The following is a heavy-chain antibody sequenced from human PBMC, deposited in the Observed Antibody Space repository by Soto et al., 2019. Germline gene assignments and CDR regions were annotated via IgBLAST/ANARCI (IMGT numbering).Heavy chain of an antibody. D-gene: IGHD2-21*02. CDR2: VYYSGGT. CDR1: GGSISSYY. J-gene: IGHJ4*02. Sequence: SETLSLTCTVSGGSISSYYWSWIRQPPGAGLEWIGYVYYSGGTNYNPFLKSRATISKDTSNHQLSLKLSSVTAADTAVYYFARHQAGYCGGDCYTHFDSWGQGILVTVSS. V-gene: IGHV4-59*08. CDR3: ARHQAGYCGGDCYTHFDS.